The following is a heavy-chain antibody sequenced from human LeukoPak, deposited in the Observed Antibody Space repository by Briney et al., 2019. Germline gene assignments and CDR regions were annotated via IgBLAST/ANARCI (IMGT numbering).Heavy chain of an antibody. CDR1: GYTFTGYY. Sequence: GASVKVSCKASGYTFTGYYMHWVRRAPGQGLEWMGWINPSSGGTNYAQKFQGRVTMTRDTSISTAYMELSRLRSDDTAVYYCARLTHYDFWSGYNYAFDIWGQGTMVTVSS. J-gene: IGHJ3*02. CDR3: ARLTHYDFWSGYNYAFDI. D-gene: IGHD3-3*01. CDR2: INPSSGGT. V-gene: IGHV1-2*02.